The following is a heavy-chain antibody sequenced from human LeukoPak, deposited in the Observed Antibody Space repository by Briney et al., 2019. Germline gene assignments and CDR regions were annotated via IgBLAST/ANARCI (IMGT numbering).Heavy chain of an antibody. CDR3: AKDLLAYCGGDCYPDY. CDR2: ISGSGGST. Sequence: GGSLRLSCAASGFTFSSYAMSWVRQAPGKGLEWVSAISGSGGSTYYADSVKGRFTTSRDNSKNTLYLQMNSLRAEDTAVYYCAKDLLAYCGGDCYPDYWGQGTLVTVSS. CDR1: GFTFSSYA. V-gene: IGHV3-23*01. D-gene: IGHD2-21*02. J-gene: IGHJ4*02.